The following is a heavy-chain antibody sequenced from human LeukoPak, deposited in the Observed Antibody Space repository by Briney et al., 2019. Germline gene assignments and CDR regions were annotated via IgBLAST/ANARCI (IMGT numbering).Heavy chain of an antibody. CDR3: ARHGILTDHSIRY. D-gene: IGHD3-9*01. V-gene: IGHV4-39*01. CDR2: VYYTGIT. J-gene: IGHJ4*02. Sequence: PSETLSLTCTLSGGSLTTNTFYWGWIRQPPGKGLEWIGTVYYTGITHYNPSLKSRITISVDTTQNHFSLNLTSVTAADTAVYFCARHGILTDHSIRYWGQGLLVTVSS. CDR1: GGSLTTNTFY.